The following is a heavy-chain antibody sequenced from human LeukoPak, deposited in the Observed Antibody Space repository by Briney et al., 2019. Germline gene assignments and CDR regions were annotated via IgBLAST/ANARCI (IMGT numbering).Heavy chain of an antibody. V-gene: IGHV4-4*02. Sequence: SETLFLTCAVSGVPISSSNWWSWVSQPPGKGLEWLGGSYHGGSTNYNESLKSRVPISLDKPKNPVSLKLNCVTADDTAVYYCARDMGRLYAINYWGQGTLVTVSS. CDR1: GVPISSSNW. CDR3: ARDMGRLYAINY. D-gene: IGHD2-8*01. CDR2: SYHGGST. J-gene: IGHJ4*02.